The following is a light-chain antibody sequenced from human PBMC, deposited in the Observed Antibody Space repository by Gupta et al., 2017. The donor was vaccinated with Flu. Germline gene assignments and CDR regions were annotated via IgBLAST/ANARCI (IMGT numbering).Light chain of an antibody. Sequence: QSVLTQPPSMYAAPGPRVTISCSVSSSNIGINYVSWYQQFPGTAPRLLIFDDHKRPSAIPHRFSGSKSATSATLGITGLQTGDEADYYCGTWDDSLSAMVFGGGTKLTVL. CDR3: GTWDDSLSAMV. CDR2: DDH. CDR1: SSNIGINY. J-gene: IGLJ2*01. V-gene: IGLV1-51*01.